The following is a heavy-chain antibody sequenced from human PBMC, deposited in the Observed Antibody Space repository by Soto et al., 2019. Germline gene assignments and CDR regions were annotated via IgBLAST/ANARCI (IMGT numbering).Heavy chain of an antibody. CDR2: ISSSSSYT. CDR1: GFTFSYYY. J-gene: IGHJ4*02. Sequence: GGSLILSCAASGFTFSYYYMSWIRQAPGKGLEWVSYISSSSSYTNYADSVKGRLTISRDNAKNSLYLQMNSLRAEDTAVYYCASDYYYDSSGYYSLADYWGQGTLVTVSS. CDR3: ASDYYYDSSGYYSLADY. D-gene: IGHD3-22*01. V-gene: IGHV3-11*05.